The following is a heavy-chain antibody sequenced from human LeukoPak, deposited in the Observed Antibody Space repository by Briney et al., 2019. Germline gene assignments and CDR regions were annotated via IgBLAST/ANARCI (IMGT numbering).Heavy chain of an antibody. CDR1: GFTFSDYW. CDR2: INSDVRTT. CDR3: ARGGSHGAFDI. J-gene: IGHJ3*02. Sequence: GGSLRLPCAASGFTFSDYWMYWVRQAPGKGLVWVSHINSDVRTTTYADSVKGRFTISRDNAKNTLYLQMNSLRAEDTAVYYCARGGSHGAFDIWGQGTMVTVSS. V-gene: IGHV3-74*01. D-gene: IGHD1-26*01.